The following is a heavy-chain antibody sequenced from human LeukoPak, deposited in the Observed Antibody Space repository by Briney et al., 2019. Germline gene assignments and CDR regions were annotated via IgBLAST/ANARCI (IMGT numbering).Heavy chain of an antibody. CDR3: ARAPSEIGGYYPEYFRH. J-gene: IGHJ1*01. V-gene: IGHV3-74*01. Sequence: GGPLRLSCAASGFTFSSYWMHWVRQAPGKGLVWASRIKSDGSTNYADSVKGRFTISRDNAKNTVSLQMNSLRAEDTGVYYCARAPSEIGGYYPEYFRHWGQGTLVTVSS. CDR1: GFTFSSYW. D-gene: IGHD3-22*01. CDR2: IKSDGST.